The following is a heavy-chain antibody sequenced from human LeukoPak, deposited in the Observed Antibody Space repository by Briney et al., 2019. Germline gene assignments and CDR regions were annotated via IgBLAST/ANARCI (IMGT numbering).Heavy chain of an antibody. V-gene: IGHV3-30*18. CDR1: GFTFSSYG. J-gene: IGHJ4*02. Sequence: HPGGSLRLSCAASGFTFSSYGMHWVRQAPGKGLEWVAVISYDGSNKYYADSVKGRFTISRDNSKNTLYLQMNSLRAEDTAVYYCANGGRSIAARIPFDYWGQGTLVTVSS. CDR3: ANGGRSIAARIPFDY. CDR2: ISYDGSNK. D-gene: IGHD6-6*01.